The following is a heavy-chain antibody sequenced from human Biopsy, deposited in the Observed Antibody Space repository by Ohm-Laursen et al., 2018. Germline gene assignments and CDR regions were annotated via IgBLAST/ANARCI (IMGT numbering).Heavy chain of an antibody. CDR3: ARLYRLDDYWNDDPPDAFDV. CDR1: GGSIRRNY. D-gene: IGHD3-3*01. V-gene: IGHV4-59*01. CDR2: ISGRGAT. Sequence: SQTLSLTCTVSGGSIRRNYWRWIRQSPRKGLEWIGHISGRGATNYNPSLRGRVTISVDTSKNQFSLKLSSVTAADTAVFFCARLYRLDDYWNDDPPDAFDVWGQGTMVTVSS. J-gene: IGHJ3*01.